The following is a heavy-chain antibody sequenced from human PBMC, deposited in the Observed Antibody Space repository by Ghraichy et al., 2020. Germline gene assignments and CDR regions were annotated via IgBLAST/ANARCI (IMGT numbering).Heavy chain of an antibody. CDR2: IGPSGGST. V-gene: IGHV3-23*01. J-gene: IGHJ4*02. Sequence: GGSLRLSCAASGFTFSSYAMSWVRQAPGKGLEWVSGIGPSGGSTYYTDSVKGRFTISRDNTKNTLYLQMNSLRAEDTAVFHCAKIRRNGYNNLGCFDYWGLGTLVTVSS. D-gene: IGHD5-24*01. CDR3: AKIRRNGYNNLGCFDY. CDR1: GFTFSSYA.